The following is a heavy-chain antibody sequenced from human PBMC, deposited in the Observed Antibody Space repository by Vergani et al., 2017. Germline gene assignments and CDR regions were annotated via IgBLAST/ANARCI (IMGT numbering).Heavy chain of an antibody. V-gene: IGHV3-9*01. CDR3: ARGSLGDIVVVPAAYFDY. J-gene: IGHJ4*02. D-gene: IGHD2-2*01. Sequence: VQLVESGGGLVQPGRSLRLSCAASGFTFDDYAMHWVRHAPGKGLEWVSGISWNSGSIGYADSVKGRFTISRDNAKNSLYLQMNSLRAEDTALYYCARGSLGDIVVVPAAYFDYWGQGTLVTVSS. CDR1: GFTFDDYA. CDR2: ISWNSGSI.